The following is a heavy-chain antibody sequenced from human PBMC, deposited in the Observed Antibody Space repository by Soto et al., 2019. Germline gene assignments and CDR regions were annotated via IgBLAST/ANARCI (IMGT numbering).Heavy chain of an antibody. D-gene: IGHD1-26*01. J-gene: IGHJ4*01. V-gene: IGHV3-73*01. CDR3: TRVETTPFDY. Sequence: GGSLRLSCAASGFTFSGSAMHWVRQASGKGLEWVGRIRSKGSSYATACAASVKGRFTISRDDSGNTAYLQMNSLKTEDTAVYYCTRVETTPFDYWGHGTLVTVSS. CDR1: GFTFSGSA. CDR2: IRSKGSSYAT.